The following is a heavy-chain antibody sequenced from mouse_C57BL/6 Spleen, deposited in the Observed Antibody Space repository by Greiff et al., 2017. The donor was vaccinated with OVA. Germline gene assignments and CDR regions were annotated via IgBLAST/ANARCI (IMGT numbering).Heavy chain of an antibody. J-gene: IGHJ4*01. CDR3: ARGYYGSPYAMDY. V-gene: IGHV1-82*01. CDR2: IYPGDGDT. Sequence: QVQLQQSGPELVKPGASVKISCKASGYAFSSSWMNWVKQRPGKGLEWIGRIYPGDGDTNYNGKFKGKATLTADKSSSTAYMQLSSLTSEDSAVYCCARGYYGSPYAMDYWGQGTSVTVSS. CDR1: GYAFSSSW. D-gene: IGHD1-1*01.